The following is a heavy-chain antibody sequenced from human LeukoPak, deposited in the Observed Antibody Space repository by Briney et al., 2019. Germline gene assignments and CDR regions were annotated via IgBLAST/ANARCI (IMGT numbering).Heavy chain of an antibody. D-gene: IGHD6-13*01. CDR3: AKDLDSSSWYSPYYYYGMDV. V-gene: IGHV3-23*01. Sequence: GGSLRLSCAASGFTFSSYAMSWVRQAPGKGLEWVTAISGSGGSTYYADSVKGRFTISRDNSKNTLYLQMNSLRAEDTAVYYCAKDLDSSSWYSPYYYYGMDVWGQGTTVTVSS. CDR1: GFTFSSYA. CDR2: ISGSGGST. J-gene: IGHJ6*02.